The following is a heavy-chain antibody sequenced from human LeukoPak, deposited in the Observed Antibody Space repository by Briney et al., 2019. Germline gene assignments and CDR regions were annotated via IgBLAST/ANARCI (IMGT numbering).Heavy chain of an antibody. CDR3: ARAGAARPCDY. Sequence: GGSLRLSCAASGFTFSSYWMSWVRQPPGKGLEWVAKIKQDGSEKYYVDSVKGRFTISRDNAKNSLYLQMNSLRADDTAVYYCARAGAARPCDYWGQGTLVTVSS. V-gene: IGHV3-7*01. CDR2: IKQDGSEK. J-gene: IGHJ4*01. CDR1: GFTFSSYW. D-gene: IGHD6-6*01.